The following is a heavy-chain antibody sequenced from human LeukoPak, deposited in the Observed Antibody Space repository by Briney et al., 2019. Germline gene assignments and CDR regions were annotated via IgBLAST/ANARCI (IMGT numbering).Heavy chain of an antibody. J-gene: IGHJ5*02. CDR2: SGRDGAT. Sequence: GGSLRLSCAASGFTFSRYTMSWVRQAPGKGLEWVSGSGRDGATYYVDSVKGRFIISRDDSKNTVYLQMNSLRADGTAVYYCANLEITMIRGPWGQGTLVTVFS. CDR1: GFTFSRYT. V-gene: IGHV3-23*01. CDR3: ANLEITMIRGP. D-gene: IGHD3-10*01.